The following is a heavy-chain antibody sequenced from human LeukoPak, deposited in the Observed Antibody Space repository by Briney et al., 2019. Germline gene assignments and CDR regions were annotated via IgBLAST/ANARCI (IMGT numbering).Heavy chain of an antibody. Sequence: ASETLSLTCTVSGGSISSSSYYWGWIRQPPGKGLEWIGSIYYSGSTYYNPSLKNRVTISVDTSKNQFSLKLSSVTAADTAVYYCARLQSSGLVWSVYWGQGTLVTVSS. CDR3: ARLQSSGLVWSVY. CDR2: IYYSGST. CDR1: GGSISSSSYY. D-gene: IGHD2-21*01. V-gene: IGHV4-39*01. J-gene: IGHJ4*02.